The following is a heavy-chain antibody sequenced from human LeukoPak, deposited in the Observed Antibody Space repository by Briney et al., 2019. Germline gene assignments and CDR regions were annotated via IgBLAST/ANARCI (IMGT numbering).Heavy chain of an antibody. CDR1: GYTLTELS. V-gene: IGHV1-24*01. J-gene: IGHJ4*02. Sequence: GASVRVSCKVSGYTLTELSMHWVRQAPGKGLEWMGGFDPEDGETIYAQKFQGRVTMTEDTSTDTAYMELSSLRSEDTAVYYCATGIDYYDSSGYIRPFDYWGQGTLVTVSS. CDR3: ATGIDYYDSSGYIRPFDY. D-gene: IGHD3-22*01. CDR2: FDPEDGET.